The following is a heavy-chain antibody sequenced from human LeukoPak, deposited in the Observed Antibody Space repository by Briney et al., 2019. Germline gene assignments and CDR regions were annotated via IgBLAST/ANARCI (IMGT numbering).Heavy chain of an antibody. CDR3: ARGGLVVRGPLSPSPY. Sequence: GASVKVSCKASGYTFISYGISWVRQAPGQGLEWLGWISVYKGNTHYAQKLQGRITMTTDTSTSTTYMELRSLRSDDTAVYYCARGGLVVRGPLSPSPYWGQGTLVTVSS. J-gene: IGHJ4*02. D-gene: IGHD3-10*02. V-gene: IGHV1-18*01. CDR1: GYTFISYG. CDR2: ISVYKGNT.